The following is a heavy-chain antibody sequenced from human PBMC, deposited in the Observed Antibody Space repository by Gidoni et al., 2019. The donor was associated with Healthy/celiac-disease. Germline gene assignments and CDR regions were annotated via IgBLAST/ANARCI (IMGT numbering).Heavy chain of an antibody. J-gene: IGHJ4*02. Sequence: QVKRVQSGDEVKKAGSSVKVACKASGGTFSSYAISWVRQAPGQGLEWMGRIIPILGIANYAQKFQGRVTITADKSTSPAYMELSSLRSEDPAVYYCARESSPYYGSVWGQGTLVTVSS. D-gene: IGHD3-10*01. CDR3: ARESSPYYGSV. CDR1: GGTFSSYA. V-gene: IGHV1-69*04. CDR2: IIPILGIA.